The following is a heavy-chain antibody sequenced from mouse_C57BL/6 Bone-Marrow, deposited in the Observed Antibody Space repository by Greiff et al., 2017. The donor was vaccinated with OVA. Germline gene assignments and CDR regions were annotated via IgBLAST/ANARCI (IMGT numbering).Heavy chain of an antibody. D-gene: IGHD2-3*01. Sequence: VMLVESGPGLVQPSQSLSITCTVSGFSLTSYGVHWVRQSPGKGLEWLGVIWRGGSTDYNAAFMSRLSITKDNSKSQVFFKMNSLQADDTAIYYCAKKEGGYSLYAMDYWGQGTSVTVSS. CDR2: IWRGGST. J-gene: IGHJ4*01. CDR1: GFSLTSYG. V-gene: IGHV2-5*01. CDR3: AKKEGGYSLYAMDY.